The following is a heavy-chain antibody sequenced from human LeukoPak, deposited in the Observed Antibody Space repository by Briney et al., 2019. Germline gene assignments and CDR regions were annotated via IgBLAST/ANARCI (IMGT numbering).Heavy chain of an antibody. CDR2: VKGDGTFA. CDR1: GFTFSSHW. Sequence: GGSLRLSCAASGFTFSSHWMHWVRQAPGKGLVWVSRVKGDGTFANYADSVYGRFTISRDNAKNTLYLHMHSLRAEDTAVYYCVRDGDDFNFDYWGQGNLVTVSS. V-gene: IGHV3-74*01. CDR3: VRDGDDFNFDY. J-gene: IGHJ4*02. D-gene: IGHD5-24*01.